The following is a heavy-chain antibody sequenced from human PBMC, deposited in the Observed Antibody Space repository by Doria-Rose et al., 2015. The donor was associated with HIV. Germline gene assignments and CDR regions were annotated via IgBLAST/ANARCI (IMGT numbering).Heavy chain of an antibody. CDR1: GVSLSSPGMG. CDR3: ARIKSSRWYHKYYFDF. J-gene: IGHJ4*02. Sequence: QVTLKESGPVLVKPTETLTLTCTVSGVSLSSPGMGVSWIRQPPGKDLEWLATIFSDDERSYKTPLKSRLTISRGASKSQVVLTMTDMDPVDTATYYCARIKSSRWYHKYYFDFWGQGTLVIVSA. CDR2: IFSDDER. D-gene: IGHD6-13*01. V-gene: IGHV2-26*01.